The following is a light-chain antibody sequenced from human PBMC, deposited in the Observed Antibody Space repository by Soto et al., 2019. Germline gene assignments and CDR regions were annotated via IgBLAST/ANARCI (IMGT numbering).Light chain of an antibody. Sequence: QTTQSPSSLSASLGYRVTITCRASQGIRNDLGWYQQKPGKAPKILIYDTSSLQSGVPSRFSGSGSGTDFTLTISRLQPEDFATYYCQQDYNYPTFGQGTKVDIK. J-gene: IGKJ1*01. CDR3: QQDYNYPT. CDR1: QGIRND. CDR2: DTS. V-gene: IGKV1-6*01.